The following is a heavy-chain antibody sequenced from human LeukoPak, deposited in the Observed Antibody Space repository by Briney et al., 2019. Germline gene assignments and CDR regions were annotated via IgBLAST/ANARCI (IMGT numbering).Heavy chain of an antibody. V-gene: IGHV3-11*06. D-gene: IGHD2-8*01. CDR1: GFXFSDYY. CDR2: ICSSSTST. Sequence: GGSLRLSCAASGFXFSDYYMSWIRQAPGKGLEWVSYICSSSTSTNYADSVNGRFTISRDNAKNSLYLQMNSPRDEDTAVYYCARDPPNAWGQGTLVTVSS. J-gene: IGHJ5*02. CDR3: ARDPPNA.